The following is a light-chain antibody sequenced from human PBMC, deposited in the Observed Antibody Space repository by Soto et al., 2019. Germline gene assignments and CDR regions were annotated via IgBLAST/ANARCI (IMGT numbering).Light chain of an antibody. CDR3: QQYGSSPRT. CDR1: QSVSSSF. J-gene: IGKJ3*01. CDR2: GAS. V-gene: IGKV3-20*01. Sequence: EIVLTQSPGTLSLSPGERATLSCRASQSVSSSFLAWYQQKPGQAPRLLIYGASSRATGIPDRFSGSGSGTDFTLNISRLEPEDFAVYYCQQYGSSPRTFGPGTTVDI.